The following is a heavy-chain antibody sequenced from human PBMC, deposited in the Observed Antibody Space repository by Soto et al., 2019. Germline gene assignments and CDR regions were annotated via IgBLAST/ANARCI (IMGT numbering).Heavy chain of an antibody. Sequence: QLQLLQSGGGVVQPGRSLRLSCVASGFTFSAFGMHWVRQAPGKGLEWVAVISADGRKTFYADYVKGRFTIARDSPHNALFLDLSSLTGDDTAVSFCAIDRGSWDYYYGMDAWGQGTTVTVSS. D-gene: IGHD3-10*01. V-gene: IGHV3-30*03. CDR3: AIDRGSWDYYYGMDA. J-gene: IGHJ6*02. CDR1: GFTFSAFG. CDR2: ISADGRKT.